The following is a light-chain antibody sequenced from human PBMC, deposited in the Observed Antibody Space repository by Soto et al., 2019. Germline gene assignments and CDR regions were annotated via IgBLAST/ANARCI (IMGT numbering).Light chain of an antibody. J-gene: IGKJ4*01. CDR2: GES. CDR3: QQSYSTPPT. Sequence: ITPPHSTISASVGGRVTITCRVRQNLSSYLNWYQQKPGKAPKLLIYGESSLQSGVPSRFSGSGSGTDFTLTISSLQPEDFATYYCQQSYSTPPTVGGGTKVDI. V-gene: IGKV1-39*01. CDR1: QNLSSY.